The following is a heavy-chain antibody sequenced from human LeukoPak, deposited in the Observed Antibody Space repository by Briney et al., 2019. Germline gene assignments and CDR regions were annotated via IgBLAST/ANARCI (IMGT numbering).Heavy chain of an antibody. CDR1: GFTFSNAW. Sequence: GGSLRLSCAASGFTFSNAWMSWVRQAPGKGLEWVARIKSKTDGGTTDYAAHVKGRFTISRDHSNNTLYLQMNSMKTENTAVYYCTTVGYSSGWYHFDYWGQGTLVTVSS. CDR3: TTVGYSSGWYHFDY. V-gene: IGHV3-15*01. J-gene: IGHJ4*02. CDR2: IKSKTDGGTT. D-gene: IGHD6-19*01.